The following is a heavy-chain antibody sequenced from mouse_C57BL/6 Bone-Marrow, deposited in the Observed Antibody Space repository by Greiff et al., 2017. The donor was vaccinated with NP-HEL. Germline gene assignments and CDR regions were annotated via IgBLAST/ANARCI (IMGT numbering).Heavy chain of an antibody. Sequence: EVKLVESGGGLVQPGGSLKLSCAASGFTFSDYYMYWVRQTPEKRLEWVAYISNGGGSTYYLDTVKGRFTISRDNAKNTLYLQMSRLKSEDTARYYCARHEIAMDYWGQGTSVTVSS. CDR2: ISNGGGST. CDR1: GFTFSDYY. V-gene: IGHV5-12*01. J-gene: IGHJ4*01. CDR3: ARHEIAMDY.